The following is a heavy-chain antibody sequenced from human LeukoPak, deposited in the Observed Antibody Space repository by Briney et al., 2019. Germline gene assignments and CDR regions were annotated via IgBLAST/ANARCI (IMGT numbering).Heavy chain of an antibody. CDR1: GFSFSRYC. D-gene: IGHD4-17*01. CDR2: RKNDGTHT. J-gene: IGHJ3*01. V-gene: IGHV3-74*01. CDR3: ALGYDYDHPDEFDV. Sequence: GGSLRLSCVASGFSFSRYCMHWVRQAPGKGLVWMSRRKNDGTHTSYADWVQGRFTFSSDIAKNTYYLQMNNLRAEDTAVYYCALGYDYDHPDEFDVWGQGTMVTVSS.